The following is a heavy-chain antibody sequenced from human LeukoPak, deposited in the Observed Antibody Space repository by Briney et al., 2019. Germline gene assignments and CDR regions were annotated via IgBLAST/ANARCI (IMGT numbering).Heavy chain of an antibody. CDR3: ARDYDSSGLFDY. Sequence: ASVKVSCQASGYTFTNEGFTWVRQAPGQGLEWMGWISAYNGNTVYGLKFQGRVTMTTDTSTSTAYMELRSLRSDDTAVYYCARDYDSSGLFDYWGQGTLVTVSS. D-gene: IGHD3-22*01. V-gene: IGHV1-18*01. CDR2: ISAYNGNT. J-gene: IGHJ4*02. CDR1: GYTFTNEG.